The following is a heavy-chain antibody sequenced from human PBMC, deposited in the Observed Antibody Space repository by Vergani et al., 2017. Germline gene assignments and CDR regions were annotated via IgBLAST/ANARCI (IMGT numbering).Heavy chain of an antibody. CDR2: IYYSGST. CDR3: ARHNAYCSSTSCKGWFDP. D-gene: IGHD2-2*01. Sequence: QLQLQESGPGLVKPLETLSLTCTVSGGSISSSSYYWGWIRQPPGKGLEWIGSIYYSGSTYYNPSLKSRVTISVDTSKNQFSLKLSSVTAADTAVYYCARHNAYCSSTSCKGWFDPWGQGTLVTVSS. CDR1: GGSISSSSYY. J-gene: IGHJ5*02. V-gene: IGHV4-39*01.